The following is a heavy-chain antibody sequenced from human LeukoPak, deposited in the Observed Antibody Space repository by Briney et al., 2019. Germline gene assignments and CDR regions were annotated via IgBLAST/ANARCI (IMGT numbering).Heavy chain of an antibody. J-gene: IGHJ4*02. CDR1: GGSISSSSYY. CDR3: ARATYRGFLDY. V-gene: IGHV4-39*01. CDR2: IYYSGST. D-gene: IGHD3-10*01. Sequence: SETLSLTRTVSGGSISSSSYYWGWIRQPPGKGLEWIGSIYYSGSTYYNPSLKSRVTISVDTSKDQFSLKLSSVTAADTAVYYCARATYRGFLDYWGQGTLVTVSS.